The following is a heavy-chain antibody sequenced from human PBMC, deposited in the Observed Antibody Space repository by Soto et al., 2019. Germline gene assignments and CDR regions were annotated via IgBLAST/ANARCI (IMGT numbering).Heavy chain of an antibody. D-gene: IGHD3-22*01. V-gene: IGHV4-30-4*01. CDR1: GGSISSGDYY. CDR3: ARDYYDSSGYQNWFDP. CDR2: IYYSGST. J-gene: IGHJ5*02. Sequence: SETLSLTCTVSGGSISSGDYYWSWIRQPPGKGLEWIGYIYYSGSTYYNPSLKGRVTISVDTSKNQFSLKLSSVTAADTAVYYCARDYYDSSGYQNWFDPWGQGTLVTVSS.